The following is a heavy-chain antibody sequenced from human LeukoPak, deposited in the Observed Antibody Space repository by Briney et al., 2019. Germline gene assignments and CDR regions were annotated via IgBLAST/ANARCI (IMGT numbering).Heavy chain of an antibody. J-gene: IGHJ4*02. CDR2: IKQDGSEK. D-gene: IGHD3-10*01. CDR3: ARARLHHTYGPGTNFDY. Sequence: GGSLRLSCAASGFTFSSYWMSWVRQAPGKGLEWVANIKQDGSEKYYVDSVKGRFTISRDNAKNSLYLQMNSLRAEDTAVYYCARARLHHTYGPGTNFDYWGQGTLVTVSS. V-gene: IGHV3-7*01. CDR1: GFTFSSYW.